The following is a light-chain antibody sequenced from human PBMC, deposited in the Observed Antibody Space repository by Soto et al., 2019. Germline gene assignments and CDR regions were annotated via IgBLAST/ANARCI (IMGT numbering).Light chain of an antibody. CDR1: SSNIGAGHD. Sequence: QSVLTQPPSVSGAPGQRVTISCIGSSSNIGAGHDVHWYQQLPGTAPKLLIYGNSNRPSGVPDRFSVSKSGASASLTITGLRAEDEGDYFCQSYGTGLTGLDVFGTGTKVTVL. J-gene: IGLJ1*01. CDR3: QSYGTGLTGLDV. V-gene: IGLV1-40*01. CDR2: GNS.